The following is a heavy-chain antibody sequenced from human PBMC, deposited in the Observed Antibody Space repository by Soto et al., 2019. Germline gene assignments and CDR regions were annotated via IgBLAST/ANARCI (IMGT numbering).Heavy chain of an antibody. Sequence: PGGSLRLSCAASGFTFSTYTMHWVRQAPGKGLEWVALISSDGSDKYYADSVKGRFTISRDTSKNTLRLQMNSLITEDTAVYYCARDLMAAAAQTGYFDSWGQGTLVTVSS. CDR1: GFTFSTYT. D-gene: IGHD6-13*01. CDR2: ISSDGSDK. CDR3: ARDLMAAAAQTGYFDS. J-gene: IGHJ4*02. V-gene: IGHV3-30-3*01.